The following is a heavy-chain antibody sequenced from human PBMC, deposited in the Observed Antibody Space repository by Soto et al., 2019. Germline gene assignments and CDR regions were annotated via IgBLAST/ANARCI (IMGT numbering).Heavy chain of an antibody. CDR3: ARHGGVGYLRLDY. V-gene: IGHV4-4*08. CDR2: VYTAGST. D-gene: IGHD3-16*01. J-gene: IGHJ4*02. Sequence: QVQLQESGPGLVKPSETLSLTCTVSGGSISTYRWGWIRQPPGKGLGWIGYVYTAGSTNYKPSLKTRVTQWIDTSRNQFSLNLSSVTAGDTAVYYCARHGGVGYLRLDYWGQGTLVTVSS. CDR1: GGSISTYR.